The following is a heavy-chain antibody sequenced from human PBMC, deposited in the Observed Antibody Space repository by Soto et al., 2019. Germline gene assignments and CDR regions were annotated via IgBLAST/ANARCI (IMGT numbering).Heavy chain of an antibody. Sequence: PVRVSCKASAATFSSYAISGVRQAPGQGLEWMGGIIPIFGTANYAQKFQGRVTITADESTSTAYMELSSLRSEDTAVYYCARDEYYYDSSGYYSGYFFDYWGQGTLVTGSS. CDR1: AATFSSYA. CDR3: ARDEYYYDSSGYYSGYFFDY. D-gene: IGHD3-22*01. V-gene: IGHV1-69*13. CDR2: IIPIFGTA. J-gene: IGHJ4*02.